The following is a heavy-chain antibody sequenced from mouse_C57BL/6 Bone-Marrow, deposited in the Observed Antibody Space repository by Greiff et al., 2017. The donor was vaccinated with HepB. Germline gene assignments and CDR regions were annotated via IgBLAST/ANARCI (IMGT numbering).Heavy chain of an antibody. J-gene: IGHJ4*01. CDR1: GFTFSSYA. CDR2: ISSGGDYI. D-gene: IGHD2-3*01. V-gene: IGHV5-9-1*02. Sequence: DVMLVESGEGLVKPGGSLKLSCAASGFTFSSYAMSWVRQTPEKRLEWVAYISSGGDYIYYADTVKGRFTISRDNARNTLYLQMSSLKSEDTAMYYCTRVGGYYVYYYAMDYWGQGTSVTVSS. CDR3: TRVGGYYVYYYAMDY.